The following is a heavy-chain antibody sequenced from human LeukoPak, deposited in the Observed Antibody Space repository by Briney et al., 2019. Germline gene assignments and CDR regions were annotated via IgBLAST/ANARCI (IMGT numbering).Heavy chain of an antibody. CDR1: GFTFSSYA. V-gene: IGHV3-23*01. Sequence: GGSLRLSCAASGFTFSSYAMRWVRQAPGKGLEWVSAISGSGGRTYHADSVKGRFTISRDNSKNTLYLQMNSLRAEDTAVYYCAKGGESYRTGLDYWGQGTLVTVSS. D-gene: IGHD1-26*01. CDR2: ISGSGGRT. J-gene: IGHJ4*02. CDR3: AKGGESYRTGLDY.